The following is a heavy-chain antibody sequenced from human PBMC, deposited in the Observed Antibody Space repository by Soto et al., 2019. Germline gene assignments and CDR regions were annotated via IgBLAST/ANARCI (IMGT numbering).Heavy chain of an antibody. V-gene: IGHV5-10-1*01. Sequence: GESLKISCKGSGYSFTSYWISWVRQMPGKGLEWMGRIDPSDSYTNYSPSFQGHVTISADKSISTAYLQWSSLKASDTAVYYCAKGRGRFKSGVQKTFDSWGQGTLVTVSS. J-gene: IGHJ4*02. CDR2: IDPSDSYT. CDR1: GYSFTSYW. D-gene: IGHD2-8*01. CDR3: AKGRGRFKSGVQKTFDS.